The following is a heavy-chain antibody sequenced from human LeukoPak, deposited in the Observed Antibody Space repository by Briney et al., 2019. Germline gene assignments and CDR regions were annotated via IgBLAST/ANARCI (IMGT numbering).Heavy chain of an antibody. D-gene: IGHD3-3*01. V-gene: IGHV3-30*04. CDR2: ISYDGSDK. CDR1: GSIFSNYA. CDR3: ARVIGGVGINWFDP. Sequence: GGSLRLSCAASGSIFSNYAMHWVRQAPGKGLEWVAVISYDGSDKHYADSVKGRFTISRDNAKNSLYLQMNSLRAEDTAVYYCARVIGGVGINWFDPWGQGTLVTVSS. J-gene: IGHJ5*02.